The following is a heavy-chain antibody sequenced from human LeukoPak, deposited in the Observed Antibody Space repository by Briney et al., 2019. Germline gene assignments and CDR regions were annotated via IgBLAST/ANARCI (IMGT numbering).Heavy chain of an antibody. Sequence: GGSLRLSCIASGFNFNNFAMSWVRQAPGKGLEWVSGMSGRGDTSYYADSVKGRFTISRDNSKNTLFLQMNSLRAEDTAVYYCAKLAGIRGWFVYYFDYWGQGTLVTVS. J-gene: IGHJ4*02. V-gene: IGHV3-23*01. D-gene: IGHD6-19*01. CDR3: AKLAGIRGWFVYYFDY. CDR2: MSGRGDTS. CDR1: GFNFNNFA.